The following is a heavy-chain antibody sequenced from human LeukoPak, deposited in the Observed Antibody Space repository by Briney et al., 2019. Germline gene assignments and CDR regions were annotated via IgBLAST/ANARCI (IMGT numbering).Heavy chain of an antibody. V-gene: IGHV3-30*02. CDR1: GFTFSSYG. D-gene: IGHD6-13*01. J-gene: IGHJ4*02. CDR3: AKDGGSSWYSLGYYFDY. CDR2: IRYDGSNK. Sequence: PGGSLRLSCAASGFTFSSYGMHWVRQAPGKGLEWVAFIRYDGSNKYYADSVKGRFTISRDNSKNTLYLQMNSLRAEDTAVYYCAKDGGSSWYSLGYYFDYWGQGTLVTVSS.